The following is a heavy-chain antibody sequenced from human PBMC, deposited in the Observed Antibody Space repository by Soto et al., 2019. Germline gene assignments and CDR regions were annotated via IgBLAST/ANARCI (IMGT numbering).Heavy chain of an antibody. CDR2: ISNSGSNR. CDR1: GFTFSNYV. Sequence: EVQLLEYGGGLVQPGGPLSLACEAPGFTFSNYVLGWFGQAPGKGLEWVSSISNSGSNRYYAESVKGRVTISRDNSNNTLYLQMNSLRAEDTALYYCARRGRTLPHYSYYMDVWGKGTTVTVSS. J-gene: IGHJ6*03. CDR3: ARRGRTLPHYSYYMDV. V-gene: IGHV3-23*01.